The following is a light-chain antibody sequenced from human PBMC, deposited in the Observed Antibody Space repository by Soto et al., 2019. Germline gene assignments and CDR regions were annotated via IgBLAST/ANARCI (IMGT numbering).Light chain of an antibody. V-gene: IGKV1-39*01. CDR1: QSISSY. CDR3: QQSYFTQWR. J-gene: IGKJ1*01. Sequence: DITMNQSPSSLSASVGDRVTIPCRASQSISSYLNWYQQKPGKAPKLLIYAASSLQSGVPSRFSGSGSGTDFTLTISSLQPEDFAPYYCQQSYFTQWRFGQGAKV. CDR2: AAS.